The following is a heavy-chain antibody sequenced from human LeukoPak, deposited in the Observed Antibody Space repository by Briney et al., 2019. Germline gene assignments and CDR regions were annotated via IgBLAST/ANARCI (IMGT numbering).Heavy chain of an antibody. CDR2: IIPMFGSA. CDR1: GGTFSNYA. Sequence: PVKVSCKASGGTFSNYAVSWVRQAPGQGLEWLGGIIPMFGSAKYAQQFQDRVTITTDEATTTAYMELISLRSDDTAVYFCVRRQALRGRHRAFDPWGQGTLVTVTS. D-gene: IGHD6-25*01. J-gene: IGHJ5*02. V-gene: IGHV1-69*05. CDR3: VRRQALRGRHRAFDP.